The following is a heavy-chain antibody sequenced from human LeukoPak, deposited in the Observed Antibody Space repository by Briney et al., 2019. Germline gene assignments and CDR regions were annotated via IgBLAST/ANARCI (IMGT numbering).Heavy chain of an antibody. CDR2: IIPIFGTA. CDR3: ARGPVYDFWSGIYGVDV. CDR1: GGSFSSYA. J-gene: IGHJ6*02. V-gene: IGHV1-69*13. Sequence: SVKVSCKASGGSFSSYAICWVRQAPGQWLEWMGGIIPIFGTANYAQKFHGRVTITADESTSTAYMELSSLRSEDTAVYYCARGPVYDFWSGIYGVDVWGQGTTVTVSS. D-gene: IGHD3-3*01.